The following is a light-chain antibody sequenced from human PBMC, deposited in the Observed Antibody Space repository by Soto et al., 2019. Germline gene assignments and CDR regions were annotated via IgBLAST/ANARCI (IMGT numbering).Light chain of an antibody. CDR1: NIGDKR. CDR3: QVWDIMTDNYV. CDR2: YDR. Sequence: SYELTKPPSVSVAPEKTTTITCGGHNIGDKRVHWYRQKPGQAPVLLISYDRDRPSGIPERFSGSNTWNTATLTISRVEAGDYADYYCQVWDIMTDNYVFGGGTKVTVL. J-gene: IGLJ1*01. V-gene: IGLV3-21*04.